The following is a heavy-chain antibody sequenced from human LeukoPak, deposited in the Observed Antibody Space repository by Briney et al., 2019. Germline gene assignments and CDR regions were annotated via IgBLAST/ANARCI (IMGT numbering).Heavy chain of an antibody. J-gene: IGHJ4*02. CDR3: ARPSVVPAAAFDY. Sequence: GGSLRLSCVGSGFTFSIYNMNWVRQAPGKGLEWVSSITGSSTYTNYADSLKGRFTISRDNAKNSLYLQMNSLRAEDTAVYYCARPSVVPAAAFDYWGQGTLVTVSS. CDR1: GFTFSIYN. D-gene: IGHD2-2*01. V-gene: IGHV3-21*01. CDR2: ITGSSTYT.